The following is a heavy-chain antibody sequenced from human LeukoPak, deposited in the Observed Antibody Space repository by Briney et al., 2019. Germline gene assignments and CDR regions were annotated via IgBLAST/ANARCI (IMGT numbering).Heavy chain of an antibody. CDR3: ARQRRWGFDY. V-gene: IGHV3-11*04. D-gene: IGHD5-24*01. Sequence: GGSLRLSCAASGFTFSDYYMNWIRQAPGKGLEWVSYIASSGSTIYYADSVKGRFTISRDNAKNSLNLQMNSLRVEDTAVYYCARQRRWGFDYWGQGTLVTVSS. CDR1: GFTFSDYY. J-gene: IGHJ4*02. CDR2: IASSGSTI.